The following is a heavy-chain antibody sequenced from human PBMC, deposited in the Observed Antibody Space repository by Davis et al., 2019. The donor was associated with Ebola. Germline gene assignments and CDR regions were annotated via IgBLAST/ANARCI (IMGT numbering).Heavy chain of an antibody. CDR1: GYTFTNYY. V-gene: IGHV1-18*04. J-gene: IGHJ3*02. Sequence: AASVQVSCKASGYTFTNYYMHWVRQAPGQGLEWMGWISVYNGNTAYAQLFQGRVTMTTDTSTGTAYMELRSLRSDDTAVYFCARTSIVGTSTTASDIWGQGTMVTVSS. D-gene: IGHD1-26*01. CDR2: ISVYNGNT. CDR3: ARTSIVGTSTTASDI.